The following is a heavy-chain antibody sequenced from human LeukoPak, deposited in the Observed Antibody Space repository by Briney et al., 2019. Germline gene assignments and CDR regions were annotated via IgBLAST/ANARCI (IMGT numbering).Heavy chain of an antibody. J-gene: IGHJ6*04. Sequence: GASVKVSCKASEYTFVNHFIHWVRQAPGQGLEWMGTINPRDRSTSYAEKFKGRVTMTSDTSTSTVYMDLSNLRSEDTAVYYCARDRASFENRVSYYYGLDVWGKGTTVTVS. CDR1: EYTFVNHF. V-gene: IGHV1-46*01. D-gene: IGHD2/OR15-2a*01. CDR2: INPRDRST. CDR3: ARDRASFENRVSYYYGLDV.